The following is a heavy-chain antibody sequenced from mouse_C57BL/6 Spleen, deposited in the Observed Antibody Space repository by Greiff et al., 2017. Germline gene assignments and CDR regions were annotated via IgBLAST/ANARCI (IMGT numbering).Heavy chain of an antibody. CDR1: GYTFTSYW. V-gene: IGHV1-53*01. Sequence: QVQLQQPGPELVKPGASVKLSCKASGYTFTSYWMHWVKQRPGQGLEWIGNINPSNGGTNYNEKFKSKATLTVDKSSSTAYMQLSSLTSEDSAVYYCANPDSSGYFPFAYWGQGTLVTVSA. J-gene: IGHJ3*01. CDR2: INPSNGGT. D-gene: IGHD3-2*02. CDR3: ANPDSSGYFPFAY.